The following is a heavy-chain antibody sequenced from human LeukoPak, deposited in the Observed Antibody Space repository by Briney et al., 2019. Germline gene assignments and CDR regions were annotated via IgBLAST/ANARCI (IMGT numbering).Heavy chain of an antibody. J-gene: IGHJ5*02. CDR1: GGSISSGDYY. Sequence: SETLSLTCTVSGGSISSGDYYWSWIRQPPGKGLEWIGYIHYSGSTYYNPSLKSRVTISVDTSKNQFSLKLSSVTAADTAVYYCARRTDDYGDSYWFDPWGQGTLVTVSS. D-gene: IGHD4-17*01. V-gene: IGHV4-30-4*02. CDR2: IHYSGST. CDR3: ARRTDDYGDSYWFDP.